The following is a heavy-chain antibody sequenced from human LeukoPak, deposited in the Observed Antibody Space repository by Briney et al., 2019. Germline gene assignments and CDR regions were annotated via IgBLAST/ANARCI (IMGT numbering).Heavy chain of an antibody. J-gene: IGHJ1*01. Sequence: GGSLRLSCAASGFTFSSYAMHWVRQAPGKGLEWVAVISYEGSNKLYADSVKGRFTISRDNSKNTLDLQMNSLRDEDTAVYYCARDLVVTAIHFFQHWGQGTLVTVSS. V-gene: IGHV3-30-3*01. CDR2: ISYEGSNK. D-gene: IGHD2-21*02. CDR1: GFTFSSYA. CDR3: ARDLVVTAIHFFQH.